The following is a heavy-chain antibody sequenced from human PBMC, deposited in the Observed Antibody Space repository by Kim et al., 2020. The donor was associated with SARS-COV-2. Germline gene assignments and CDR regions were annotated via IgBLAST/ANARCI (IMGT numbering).Heavy chain of an antibody. V-gene: IGHV3-53*01. Sequence: GGSLRLSCAASGFTVSSNYMSWVRQAPGKGLEWVSVIYSGGSTYYADSVKGRFTISRDNSKKTLYLQMNSLRAEDTAVYYCAREGRGIWFGELFGYYYYGMDVWGQGTTGTVSS. CDR1: GFTVSSNY. D-gene: IGHD3-10*01. J-gene: IGHJ6*02. CDR3: AREGRGIWFGELFGYYYYGMDV. CDR2: IYSGGST.